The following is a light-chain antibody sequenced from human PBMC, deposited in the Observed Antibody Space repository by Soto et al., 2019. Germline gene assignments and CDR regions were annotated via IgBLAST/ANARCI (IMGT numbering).Light chain of an antibody. Sequence: EIVMTQSPATLSVSPGERATLSCRASQSVSSNLAWYQQRPGQAPRLLIYGASTRATGIPARFSGSGSGTDFTLTISSLQSEDFALYYCQQYNNWPPWTFGQGTRVEIK. CDR3: QQYNNWPPWT. V-gene: IGKV3-15*01. J-gene: IGKJ1*01. CDR2: GAS. CDR1: QSVSSN.